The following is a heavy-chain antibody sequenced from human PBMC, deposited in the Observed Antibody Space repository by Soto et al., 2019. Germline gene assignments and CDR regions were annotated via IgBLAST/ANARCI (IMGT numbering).Heavy chain of an antibody. D-gene: IGHD6-25*01. V-gene: IGHV4-59*01. CDR3: ARGETQQQRDY. CDR2: MYNTGST. Sequence: SETLSLTCTVSGGSISRYYWSWIRQPPGKGLEWIGYMYNTGSTVYNPPFKSRVTISVDTSKNQFSLKLNSVTAADTAVYYCARGETQQQRDYWGQGTLVTVSS. J-gene: IGHJ4*02. CDR1: GGSISRYY.